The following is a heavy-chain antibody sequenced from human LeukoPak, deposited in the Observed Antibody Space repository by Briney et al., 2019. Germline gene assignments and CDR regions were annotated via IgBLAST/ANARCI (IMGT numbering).Heavy chain of an antibody. CDR1: EYSFTDYY. CDR2: INPNSGGT. Sequence: GASVTVSCKTSEYSFTDYYMHWVRQAPGHGLEWMGWINPNSGGTSSAQKFQGRVTMTRDMSITTVYMQVSWLTSDDTAIYYCARADRLDGGPYLIGPWGQGTLVTVSS. J-gene: IGHJ5*02. CDR3: ARADRLDGGPYLIGP. D-gene: IGHD2-21*01. V-gene: IGHV1-2*02.